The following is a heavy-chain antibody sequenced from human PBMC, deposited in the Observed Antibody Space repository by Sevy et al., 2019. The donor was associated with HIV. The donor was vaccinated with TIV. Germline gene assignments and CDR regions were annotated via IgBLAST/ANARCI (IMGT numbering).Heavy chain of an antibody. CDR1: GYTFTSYD. CDR3: ARGGGYSSIGGSYYGMGV. J-gene: IGHJ6*02. Sequence: ASVKVSCKASGYTFTSYDINWVRQATGQGLEWMGWMNPNSGNTGYAQKFQGRVTMTRNTSISTAYMELGSLRSEDTAGYYWARGGGYSSIGGSYYGMGVWGQGTTVTVSS. D-gene: IGHD5-18*01. V-gene: IGHV1-8*01. CDR2: MNPNSGNT.